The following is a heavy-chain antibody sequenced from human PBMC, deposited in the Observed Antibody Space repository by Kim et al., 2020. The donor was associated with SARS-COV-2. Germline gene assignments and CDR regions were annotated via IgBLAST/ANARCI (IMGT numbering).Heavy chain of an antibody. J-gene: IGHJ4*02. CDR1: GGSFSGYY. Sequence: SETLSLTCAVYGGSFSGYYWSWIRQPPGKGLEWIGEINHSGSTNYNPSLKSRVTISVDTSKNQFSLKLSSVTAADTAVYYCARGGPAGFYYWGQGTLVTVSS. CDR2: INHSGST. CDR3: ARGGPAGFYY. V-gene: IGHV4-34*01. D-gene: IGHD3-10*01.